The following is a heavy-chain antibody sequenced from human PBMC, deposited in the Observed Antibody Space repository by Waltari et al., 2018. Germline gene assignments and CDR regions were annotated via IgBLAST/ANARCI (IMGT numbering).Heavy chain of an antibody. J-gene: IGHJ4*02. CDR1: GYSISSGYY. D-gene: IGHD3-16*01. V-gene: IGHV4-38-2*01. CDR2: IYHTGST. Sequence: QVQLQESGPGLVKPSETLSLTCAVSGYSISSGYYWGWIRQPPGKGLEWIGTIYHTGSTYYNPSLKSRVTISVDTSKNQFSLKLSSVTAADTAVYYCARRKRGSYSDYWGQGTLVTVSS. CDR3: ARRKRGSYSDY.